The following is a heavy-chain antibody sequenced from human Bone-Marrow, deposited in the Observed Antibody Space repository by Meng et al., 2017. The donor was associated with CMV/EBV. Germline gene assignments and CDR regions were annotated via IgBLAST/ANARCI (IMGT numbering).Heavy chain of an antibody. J-gene: IGHJ2*01. CDR2: ISAYNGNT. Sequence: ASVKVSXXTSGYTFTSYGISWVRQAPGQGLEWMGWISAYNGNTDYAQNLQARVTMTTDTSTNTAYMELRSLTSDDTAVYYCARTGRGDSSGYYYAGESYWYFDLWGRGTLVTVSS. V-gene: IGHV1-18*01. CDR3: ARTGRGDSSGYYYAGESYWYFDL. CDR1: GYTFTSYG. D-gene: IGHD3-22*01.